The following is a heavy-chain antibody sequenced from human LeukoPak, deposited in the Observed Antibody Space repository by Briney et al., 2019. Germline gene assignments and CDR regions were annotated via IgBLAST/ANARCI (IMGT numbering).Heavy chain of an antibody. D-gene: IGHD6-19*01. CDR1: GYTFSSYD. Sequence: ASVKVSCKASGYTFSSYDFNWVRQATGQGLEWMGWMNPNSGNTGYAQKFQGRVTITRNTSITTTYMELSSLRSEDAAVYYCVRGTRLAHYYMDVWGKGTTVTVSS. V-gene: IGHV1-8*03. J-gene: IGHJ6*03. CDR2: MNPNSGNT. CDR3: VRGTRLAHYYMDV.